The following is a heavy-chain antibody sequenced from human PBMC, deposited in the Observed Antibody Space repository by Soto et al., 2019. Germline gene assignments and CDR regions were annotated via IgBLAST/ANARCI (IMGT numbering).Heavy chain of an antibody. CDR2: IIPIFGTA. J-gene: IGHJ6*02. CDR1: GGTFSSYA. Sequence: VASVKVSCKASGGTFSSYAISWVRQAPGQGLEWMGGIIPIFGTANYAQKFQGRVTITADGSTSTAYMELSSLRSEDTAVYYCARVPSGYCSSTSCYRGYYYYGMDVWGQGTTVTVSS. CDR3: ARVPSGYCSSTSCYRGYYYYGMDV. V-gene: IGHV1-69*13. D-gene: IGHD2-2*02.